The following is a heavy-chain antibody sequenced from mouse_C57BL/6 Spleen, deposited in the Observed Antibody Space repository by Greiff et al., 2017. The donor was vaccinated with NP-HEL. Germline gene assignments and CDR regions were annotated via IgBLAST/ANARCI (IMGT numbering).Heavy chain of an antibody. J-gene: IGHJ4*01. CDR3: AREGGYDGGNAMDY. D-gene: IGHD2-2*01. CDR2: INYDGSST. V-gene: IGHV5-16*01. CDR1: GFTFSDYY. Sequence: DVKLVESEGGLVQPGSSMKLSCTASGFTFSDYYMAWVRQVPEKGLEWVANINYDGSSTYYLDSLKSRFIISRDNAKNILYLQMSSLKSEDTATYYCAREGGYDGGNAMDYWGQGTSVTVSS.